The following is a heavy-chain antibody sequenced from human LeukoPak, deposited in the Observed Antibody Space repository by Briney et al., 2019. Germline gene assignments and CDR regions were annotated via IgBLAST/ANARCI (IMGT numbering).Heavy chain of an antibody. CDR2: IWYDGSNK. CDR1: GFTFSSYG. CDR3: AKGGSSGIGNWFDP. J-gene: IGHJ5*02. D-gene: IGHD6-6*01. V-gene: IGHV3-33*06. Sequence: PGGSLRLSCAASGFTFSSYGMHWVRQAPGKGLEWVAVIWYDGSNKYYADSVKGRFTISRDDSKNTLYLQMNSLRAEDTAVYYCAKGGSSGIGNWFDPWGQGTLVTVSS.